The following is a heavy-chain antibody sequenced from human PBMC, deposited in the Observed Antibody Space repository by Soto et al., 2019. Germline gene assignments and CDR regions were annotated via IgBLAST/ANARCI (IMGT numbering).Heavy chain of an antibody. J-gene: IGHJ6*03. CDR3: AGCTRFLEWSTVLQYMDV. D-gene: IGHD3-3*01. Sequence: QLQLQESGPGLVKPSETLSLTCTVSGGSISSRSYYWGWIRQPPGKGLEWIGSMYYSGSTYYNPSLKSRVTTSVDKSKNQFSLRLSSVTAADTAVYYCAGCTRFLEWSTVLQYMDVWGKGTTVTVSS. CDR2: MYYSGST. CDR1: GGSISSRSYY. V-gene: IGHV4-39*01.